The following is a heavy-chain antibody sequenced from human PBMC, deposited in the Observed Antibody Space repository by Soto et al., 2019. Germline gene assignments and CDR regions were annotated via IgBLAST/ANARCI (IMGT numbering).Heavy chain of an antibody. J-gene: IGHJ6*02. CDR2: IYYSGST. CDR3: ATERITMVRGGYYYYYGMDV. Sequence: SETLSLTCTVSGGSISSGDYYWSWIRQPPGKGLEWIGYIYYSGSTYYNPSLKSRVTISVDTSKNQFSLKLSSVTAADTAVYYCATERITMVRGGYYYYYGMDVWGQGTTVTVSS. D-gene: IGHD3-10*01. CDR1: GGSISSGDYY. V-gene: IGHV4-30-4*01.